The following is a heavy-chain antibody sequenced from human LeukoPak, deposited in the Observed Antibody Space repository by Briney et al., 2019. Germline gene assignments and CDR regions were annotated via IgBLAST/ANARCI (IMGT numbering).Heavy chain of an antibody. CDR3: AREGGYYDILTGYYRYYYYYMDV. V-gene: IGHV3-20*04. D-gene: IGHD3-9*01. CDR1: GFTFDDYG. J-gene: IGHJ6*03. CDR2: INWNGGST. Sequence: GGSLRLSCAASGFTFDDYGMSWVRQAPGKGLERVSGINWNGGSTGYADSVKGRFTISRDNAKNSLYLQMNSLRAEDTALYYCAREGGYYDILTGYYRYYYYYMDVWGKGTTVTVSS.